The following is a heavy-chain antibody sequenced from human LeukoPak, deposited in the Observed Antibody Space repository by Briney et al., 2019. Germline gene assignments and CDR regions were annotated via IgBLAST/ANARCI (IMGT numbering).Heavy chain of an antibody. CDR2: ISNSGDS. J-gene: IGHJ5*02. V-gene: IGHV4-59*03. Sequence: SETLSLTCTVSGGPISNFYCSWIRQSPGKGLEWIGYISNSGDSKYSPSLKGRVTMSVDTSKKQFSLKLSSVTAADTAVYYCAKSGGGDLRTGYYAGWFDPWGQGTLVTV. CDR1: GGPISNFY. D-gene: IGHD3/OR15-3a*01. CDR3: AKSGGGDLRTGYYAGWFDP.